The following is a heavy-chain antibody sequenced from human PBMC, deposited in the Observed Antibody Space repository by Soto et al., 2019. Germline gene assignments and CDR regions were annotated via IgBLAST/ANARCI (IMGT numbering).Heavy chain of an antibody. CDR3: ARQRIGTVTTPGGYYYYYGMDV. D-gene: IGHD4-17*01. J-gene: IGHJ6*02. CDR1: GYTFTGYY. CDR2: INPNSGGT. V-gene: IGHV1-2*02. Sequence: PSVKVSCKASGYTFTGYYMHWVRQAPGQGLEWMGWINPNSGGTNYAQKFQGRVTMTRDTSISTAYMELSRLRSDDTAVYYCARQRIGTVTTPGGYYYYYGMDVWGQGTTVTVSS.